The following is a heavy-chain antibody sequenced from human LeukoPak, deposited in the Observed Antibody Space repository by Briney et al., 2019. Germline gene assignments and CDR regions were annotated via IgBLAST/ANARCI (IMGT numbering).Heavy chain of an antibody. J-gene: IGHJ6*02. CDR2: ISSSGSTI. CDR1: GFTFSSYE. V-gene: IGHV3-48*03. Sequence: GGSLRLSCAASGFTFSSYEMNWVRQAPGKGLEGVSYISSSGSTIYYADSVKGRFTISRDNAKNSLYLQMNSLRAEDTAVYYCARIGDYYYYGMDVWGQGTTVTVSS. D-gene: IGHD5-24*01. CDR3: ARIGDYYYYGMDV.